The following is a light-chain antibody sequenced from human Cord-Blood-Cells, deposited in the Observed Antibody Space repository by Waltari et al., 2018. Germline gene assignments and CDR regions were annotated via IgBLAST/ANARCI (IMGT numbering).Light chain of an antibody. Sequence: QSALTQPPSASGSPGQSVTISCTGTSSDAGGYNYVSCYQQHPGKAPKLMIYEVSKRPSGVPDRFSGSKSGNTASLTVSGLQAEDEADYYCSSYAGSNNFVVFGGGTKLTVL. J-gene: IGLJ2*01. CDR2: EVS. CDR3: SSYAGSNNFVV. CDR1: SSDAGGYNY. V-gene: IGLV2-8*01.